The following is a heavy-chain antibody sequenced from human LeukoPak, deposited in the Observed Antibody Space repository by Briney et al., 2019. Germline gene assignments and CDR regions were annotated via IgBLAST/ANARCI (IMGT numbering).Heavy chain of an antibody. V-gene: IGHV3-72*01. CDR2: TRNKTESYKT. D-gene: IGHD3-3*01. CDR1: GFSFSNHY. Sequence: PGGSLRLSCAASGFSFSNHYINWVRQTPGKGLEGVGRTRNKTESYKTEYAASVQGRFTISRDDSKKSLFLHMNSLKTEDTAVSYCARESSIFEVVTRSYMDVWGKGTTVTVSS. CDR3: ARESSIFEVVTRSYMDV. J-gene: IGHJ6*03.